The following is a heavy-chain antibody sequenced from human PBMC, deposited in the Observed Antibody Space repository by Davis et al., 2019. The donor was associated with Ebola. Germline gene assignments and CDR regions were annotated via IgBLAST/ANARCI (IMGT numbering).Heavy chain of an antibody. D-gene: IGHD2/OR15-2a*01. CDR1: GFTVSSNY. V-gene: IGHV3-21*01. CDR3: ARDPLIIGDATTDS. Sequence: GGSLRLSCAASGFTVSSNYMSWVRQAPGKGLEWVSSISSSSSYIYYADSVKGRFTISRDNAKNSLFLQMNSLRADDTAVYYCARDPLIIGDATTDSWGQGTLVTVSS. J-gene: IGHJ5*01. CDR2: ISSSSSYI.